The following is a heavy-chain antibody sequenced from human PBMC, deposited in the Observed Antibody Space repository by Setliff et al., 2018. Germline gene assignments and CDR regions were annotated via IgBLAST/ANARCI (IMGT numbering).Heavy chain of an antibody. D-gene: IGHD5-18*01. CDR3: ARNIGMGQRDYFDY. CDR1: GGTFNTYA. Sequence: SVKVSCKASGGTFNTYAINWVRQAPGQGLAWMGGIVPVFGTRNYAQKFQGRVTFPADDSANTAYMELTSLTSEDTAVYYCARNIGMGQRDYFDYWGQGTVVTVS. V-gene: IGHV1-69*13. J-gene: IGHJ4*02. CDR2: IVPVFGTR.